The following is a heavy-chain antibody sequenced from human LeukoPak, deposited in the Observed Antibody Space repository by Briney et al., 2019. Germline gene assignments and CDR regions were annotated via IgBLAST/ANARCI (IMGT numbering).Heavy chain of an antibody. CDR2: IYHSGST. D-gene: IGHD3-22*01. J-gene: IGHJ4*02. CDR3: GGSGYSIFDY. Sequence: KPSETLSLTCTASGYSISSGYYWGWTRQPPGKGLEWIGSIYHSGSTYYNPSLKSRVTISVDTSKNQFSLKLSSVTAADTAVYYCGGSGYSIFDYWGQGILVTVSS. V-gene: IGHV4-38-2*02. CDR1: GYSISSGYY.